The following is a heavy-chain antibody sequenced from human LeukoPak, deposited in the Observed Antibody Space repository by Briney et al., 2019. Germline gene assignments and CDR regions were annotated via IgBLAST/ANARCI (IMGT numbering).Heavy chain of an antibody. V-gene: IGHV1-69*13. CDR2: IIPIFGTA. J-gene: IGHJ4*02. Sequence: WASVKVSCKASGGTFSSYAISWVRQAPGQGLEWMGGIIPIFGTANYAQKFQGRVTITADESTSTAYMELSSLRSEDTAVYYCARDGIVVVPAAMFYWGQGTLVTVSS. CDR1: GGTFSSYA. CDR3: ARDGIVVVPAAMFY. D-gene: IGHD2-2*01.